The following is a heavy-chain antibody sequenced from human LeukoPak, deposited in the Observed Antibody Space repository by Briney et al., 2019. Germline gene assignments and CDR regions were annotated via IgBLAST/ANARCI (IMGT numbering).Heavy chain of an antibody. D-gene: IGHD5-18*01. J-gene: IGHJ4*02. CDR1: GGSISSGDYY. V-gene: IGHV4-30-4*01. Sequence: SETLSLTCTVSGGSISSGDYYWSWIRQPPGTGLEWIGYIYYSGSTSYNPSLKSRVTISVDTSKNQFSQKLSSVTAADTAVYYCARDAGYTYGPFDYWGQGTLVTVSS. CDR3: ARDAGYTYGPFDY. CDR2: IYYSGST.